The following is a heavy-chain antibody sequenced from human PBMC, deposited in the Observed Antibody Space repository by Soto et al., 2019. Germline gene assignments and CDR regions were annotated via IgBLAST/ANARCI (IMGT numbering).Heavy chain of an antibody. V-gene: IGHV4-30-4*01. CDR1: GGSISSGYYY. D-gene: IGHD2-15*01. J-gene: IGHJ6*02. CDR3: ARDLRKVVAANKNAPYYYYGMDV. CDR2: IYYSGST. Sequence: KPXEILSLTCTVSGGSISSGYYYWSCIRQPPGKGLEWIGYIYYSGSTYYNPSLKSRVTISVDTSKNQFSLKLSSVTAADTAVYYCARDLRKVVAANKNAPYYYYGMDVWGQGTTVTVSS.